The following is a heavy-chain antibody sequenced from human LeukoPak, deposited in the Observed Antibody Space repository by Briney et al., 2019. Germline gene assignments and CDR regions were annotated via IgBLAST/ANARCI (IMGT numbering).Heavy chain of an antibody. CDR1: GFTFSSYW. J-gene: IGHJ6*02. V-gene: IGHV3-7*01. CDR3: ARGHYGMDV. CDR2: IKQDGSEK. Sequence: GGSLRLSCAASGFTFSSYWMSWVRQAPGKGLEWVANIKQDGSEKYYVDSVKGRFTISRDNAKYSLYLQMNNLRVEDTAVYYCARGHYGMDVWGQGTTVTVSS.